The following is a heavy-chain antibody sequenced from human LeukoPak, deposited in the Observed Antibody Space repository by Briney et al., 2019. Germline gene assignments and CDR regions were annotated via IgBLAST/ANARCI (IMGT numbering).Heavy chain of an antibody. Sequence: GGSLRLSCAASGFTFSSYWMHWVRQAPGKGLVWVSRINSDGSSTSYADSVKGRFTISRDNSKNTLYLQMNSLRAEDTAVYYCALDYGDYALDYWGQGTLVTVSS. D-gene: IGHD4-17*01. CDR2: INSDGSST. CDR1: GFTFSSYW. V-gene: IGHV3-74*01. J-gene: IGHJ4*02. CDR3: ALDYGDYALDY.